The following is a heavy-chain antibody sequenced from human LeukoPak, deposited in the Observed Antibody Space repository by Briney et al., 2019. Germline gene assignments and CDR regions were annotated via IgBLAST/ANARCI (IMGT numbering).Heavy chain of an antibody. D-gene: IGHD2-2*03. CDR3: ARGHGYCSSTSCYGYYYYMDV. V-gene: IGHV4-59*11. Sequence: SETLSLTCTVSGGSISNHYWSWIRQPPGKGLEWVGYIYYSGSTNYNPSLKSRVTISVDTSKNQFSLKLSSVTAADTAVYYCARGHGYCSSTSCYGYYYYMDVWGKGTTVTVSS. J-gene: IGHJ6*03. CDR2: IYYSGST. CDR1: GGSISNHY.